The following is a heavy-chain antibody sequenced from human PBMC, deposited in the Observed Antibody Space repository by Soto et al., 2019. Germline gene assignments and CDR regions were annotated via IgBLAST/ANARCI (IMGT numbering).Heavy chain of an antibody. CDR1: GYTFTGYY. V-gene: IGHV1-2*04. D-gene: IGHD6-19*01. Sequence: ASVKVSCKASGYTFTGYYMHWVRQAPGQGLEWMGWINPNSGGTNYAQKFQGWVTMTRDTSISTAYMELSRLRSDDTAVYYCAREGTYSSGWGFDYWGQGTLVTVSS. J-gene: IGHJ4*02. CDR2: INPNSGGT. CDR3: AREGTYSSGWGFDY.